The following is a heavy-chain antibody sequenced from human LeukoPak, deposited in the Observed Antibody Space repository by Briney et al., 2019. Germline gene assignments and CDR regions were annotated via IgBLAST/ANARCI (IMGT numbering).Heavy chain of an antibody. CDR2: ISYDGSNE. V-gene: IGHV3-30-3*01. D-gene: IGHD3-9*01. CDR3: ARDRVFYYYYGMDV. J-gene: IGHJ6*02. CDR1: GFTFRSYA. Sequence: PGGSLRVSCAASGFTFRSYAMHWVRQAPGKGLEWLAVISYDGSNEEYADSVKGRFTVSRDNSKNALYLQMSSLRDEDTAVYYCARDRVFYYYYGMDVWGQGTTVTVSS.